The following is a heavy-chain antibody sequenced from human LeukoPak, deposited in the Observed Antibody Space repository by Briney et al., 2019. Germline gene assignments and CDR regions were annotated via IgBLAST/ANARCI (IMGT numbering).Heavy chain of an antibody. V-gene: IGHV3-23*01. D-gene: IGHD1-1*01. CDR3: AKSLLTTATGTGRAFDV. Sequence: GGSLRLSCEAAGFSFRDYPMGWVRRASGKRLEWVSGISAGADVIFYADPVKGRFTISRDNSKNTLYLQMNSLRAEDSAEYYCAKSLLTTATGTGRAFDVWGQGTMVTVSS. J-gene: IGHJ3*01. CDR1: GFSFRDYP. CDR2: ISAGADVI.